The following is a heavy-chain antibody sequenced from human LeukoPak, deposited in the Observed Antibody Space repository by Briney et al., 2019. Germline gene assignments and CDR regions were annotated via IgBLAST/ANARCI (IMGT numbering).Heavy chain of an antibody. CDR2: ITYNSGTI. Sequence: GGSLRLSCAASGFTFSSYSMNWVRQAPGKGLEWVSYITYNSGTIYYTDSVKGRFTISRDNSKNTLYLQMNSLRAEDTAVYYCAKVWFGELLSKTGDYWGQGTLVTVSS. D-gene: IGHD3-10*01. V-gene: IGHV3-48*01. CDR1: GFTFSSYS. J-gene: IGHJ4*02. CDR3: AKVWFGELLSKTGDY.